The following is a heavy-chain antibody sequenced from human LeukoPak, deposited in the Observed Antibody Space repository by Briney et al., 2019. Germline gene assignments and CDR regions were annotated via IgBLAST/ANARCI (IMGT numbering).Heavy chain of an antibody. CDR1: GFTVSSNS. Sequence: PGGSLRLSCTVSGFTVSSNSMSWVRQAPGKGLEWVSFIYSDNTHYSDSVKGRFTISRDNSKNTLYLQMNSLRAEDTAVYYCARVNDGDRYYYYYYMDVWGKGTTVTVSS. J-gene: IGHJ6*03. CDR2: IYSDNT. D-gene: IGHD4-17*01. V-gene: IGHV3-53*01. CDR3: ARVNDGDRYYYYYYMDV.